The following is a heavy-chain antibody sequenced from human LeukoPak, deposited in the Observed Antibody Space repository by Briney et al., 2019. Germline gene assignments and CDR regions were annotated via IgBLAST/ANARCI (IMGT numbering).Heavy chain of an antibody. CDR3: ARDTSGYSGS. Sequence: PGGSLRLSCAASGFTFSSYWMHWVRQATGKGLVWVSRIDSDGSNTRYADSVKGRFTISRDNAKNTLYLQMTSLRAEDTAVYYCARDTSGYSGSWGQGTLVTVSS. V-gene: IGHV3-74*01. D-gene: IGHD3-22*01. CDR2: IDSDGSNT. J-gene: IGHJ5*02. CDR1: GFTFSSYW.